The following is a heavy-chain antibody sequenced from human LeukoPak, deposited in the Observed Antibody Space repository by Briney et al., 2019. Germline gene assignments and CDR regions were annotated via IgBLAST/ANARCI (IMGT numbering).Heavy chain of an antibody. CDR2: IIPIFGTA. J-gene: IGHJ4*02. CDR3: ARRVGTTYFDD. Sequence: ASVKVSCKASGGTFSSYAISWVRQAPGQGLEWMGGIIPIFGTANYAQKFQGRVTMTTDTSTNTAYMVLRSLRSDDTAVYYCARRVGTTYFDDWDQGTLVTVSS. V-gene: IGHV1-69*05. CDR1: GGTFSSYA. D-gene: IGHD1-26*01.